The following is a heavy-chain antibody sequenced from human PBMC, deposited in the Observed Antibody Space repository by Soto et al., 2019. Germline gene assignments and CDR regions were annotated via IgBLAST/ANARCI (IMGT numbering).Heavy chain of an antibody. J-gene: IGHJ4*02. Sequence: SETQSLTCAVYGGSFRGYYWSWISKPPGKGLEWIGEINHSGSTNYNPSLKSRVTISVDTSKNQFSLKLSSVTAADTAVYYCARGRLEMATITGSYYFDYWGQGTLVTVSS. CDR2: INHSGST. CDR3: ARGRLEMATITGSYYFDY. D-gene: IGHD5-12*01. CDR1: GGSFRGYY. V-gene: IGHV4-34*01.